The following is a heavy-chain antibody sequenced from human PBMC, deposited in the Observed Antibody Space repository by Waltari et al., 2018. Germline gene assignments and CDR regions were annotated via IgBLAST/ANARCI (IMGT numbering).Heavy chain of an antibody. Sequence: EVQLVESGGGLIQPGRSLRLSCRASGFTFGDYAMSWVRQVPGKGLEWVGFIGSPTYGGAVYAASVKGRFTISRDDSKSTAYLHMNSLETDDTAVYYCSRVTPLTAFDYWGQGTLVTVSS. V-gene: IGHV3-49*04. CDR1: GFTFGDYA. CDR2: IGSPTYGGA. CDR3: SRVTPLTAFDY. J-gene: IGHJ4*02. D-gene: IGHD4-17*01.